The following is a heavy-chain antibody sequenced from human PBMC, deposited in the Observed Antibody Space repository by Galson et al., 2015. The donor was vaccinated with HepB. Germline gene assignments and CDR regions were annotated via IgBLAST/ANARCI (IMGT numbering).Heavy chain of an antibody. CDR1: GGTFSSYT. D-gene: IGHD6-13*01. V-gene: IGHV1-18*01. CDR3: ARAVSGSSYYYYYYMDV. Sequence: SVKVSCKASGGTFSSYTISWVRQAPGQGLEWMGWISAYNGYTNYAQKVQGRVTMTTDTSTRTAYMELRSLRSDDTAVYYCARAVSGSSYYYYYYMDVWGKGTTVTVSS. J-gene: IGHJ6*03. CDR2: ISAYNGYT.